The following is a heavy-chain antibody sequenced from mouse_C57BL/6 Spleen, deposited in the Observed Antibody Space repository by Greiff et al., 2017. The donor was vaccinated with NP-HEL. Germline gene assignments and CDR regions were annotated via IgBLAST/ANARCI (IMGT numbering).Heavy chain of an antibody. CDR1: GYAFSSSW. Sequence: QVQLQQSGPELVKPGASVKISCKASGYAFSSSWMNWVKQRPGKGLEWIGRIYPGDGATNYNGKFKGKATLTADQSSSPAYMQRSSLTSEDSAVYFCASYSNYGAMDYWGQGTSVTVSS. V-gene: IGHV1-82*01. CDR2: IYPGDGAT. CDR3: ASYSNYGAMDY. J-gene: IGHJ4*01. D-gene: IGHD2-5*01.